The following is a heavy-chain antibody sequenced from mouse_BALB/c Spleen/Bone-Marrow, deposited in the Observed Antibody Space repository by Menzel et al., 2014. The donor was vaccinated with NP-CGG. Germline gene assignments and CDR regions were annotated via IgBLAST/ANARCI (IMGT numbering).Heavy chain of an antibody. CDR1: GYTFTSYW. J-gene: IGHJ3*01. D-gene: IGHD2-4*01. CDR3: TRLGSTMITTDAY. V-gene: IGHV1S22*01. Sequence: LQQSGSELVRPGASVKLSCKASGYTFTSYWMHWVKQRPGQGPEWIGNIYPGSGSTNYDEKFKSKATLTVDTSSSTAYMQLSSLTSEDSAVYYCTRLGSTMITTDAYWGQGTLVTVSA. CDR2: IYPGSGST.